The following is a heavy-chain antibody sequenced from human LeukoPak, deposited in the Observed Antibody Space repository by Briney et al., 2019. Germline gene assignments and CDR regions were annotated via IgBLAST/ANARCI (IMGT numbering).Heavy chain of an antibody. J-gene: IGHJ4*02. CDR1: GGSIGSYY. CDR3: ARSRRDGYNYYFDY. CDR2: IYYSGST. Sequence: SETLSLTCTVSGGSIGSYYWSWIRQPPGKGLEWIGYIYYSGSTNYNPSLKSRVTISVDTSKNQFSLKLSSVTAADTAVYYCARSRRDGYNYYFDYWGQGPLVTVSS. V-gene: IGHV4-59*01. D-gene: IGHD5-24*01.